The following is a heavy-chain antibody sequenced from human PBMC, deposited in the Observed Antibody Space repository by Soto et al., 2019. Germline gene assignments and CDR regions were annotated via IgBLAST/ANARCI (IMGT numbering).Heavy chain of an antibody. CDR1: GFTFSSYA. CDR3: ARYRGDGSGSYYFTY. Sequence: GGSLRLSCAASGFTFSSYAMSWVRQAPGKGLEWVSAISGSGGSKYYADSVKGRFTISRDNSKNMVYLQVNSLRPEDTAVYYCARYRGDGSGSYYFTYWGQGTLVTVSS. CDR2: ISGSGGSK. D-gene: IGHD3-10*01. V-gene: IGHV3-23*01. J-gene: IGHJ4*02.